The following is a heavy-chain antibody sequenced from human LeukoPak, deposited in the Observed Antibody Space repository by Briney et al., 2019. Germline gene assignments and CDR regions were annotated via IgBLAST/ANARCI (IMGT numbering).Heavy chain of an antibody. V-gene: IGHV3-74*01. J-gene: IGHJ4*02. Sequence: PGGSLRLSCAASGFTFTSHWMHWVRQAPGKGLVWVSHINSDGSSTSYADSVKGRFTISRDNAKNTLYLQMNSLRAEDTAVYYCAGGGYYSSGSYYYWGQGTLVTVSS. D-gene: IGHD3-10*01. CDR1: GFTFTSHW. CDR3: AGGGYYSSGSYYY. CDR2: INSDGSST.